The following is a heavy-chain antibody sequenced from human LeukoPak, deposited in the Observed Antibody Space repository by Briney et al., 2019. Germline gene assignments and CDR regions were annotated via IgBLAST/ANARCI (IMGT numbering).Heavy chain of an antibody. V-gene: IGHV1-8*01. J-gene: IGHJ6*03. Sequence: GASVKVSCKASGYTFTSYDINWVRQATGQGLEWMGWMNPNSGNTGYAQKFQGRVTMTRNTSISTAYMELGSLRSEDTAVYYCARGHREEYDFWSGRTLGKYYMDVWGKGTTVTVSS. D-gene: IGHD3-3*01. CDR1: GYTFTSYD. CDR2: MNPNSGNT. CDR3: ARGHREEYDFWSGRTLGKYYMDV.